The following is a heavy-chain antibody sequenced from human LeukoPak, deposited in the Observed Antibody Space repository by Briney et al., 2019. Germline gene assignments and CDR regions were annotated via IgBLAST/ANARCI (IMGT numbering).Heavy chain of an antibody. Sequence: GGSLRLSCVGSRFTFSSYGMHWVRQAPGEGLEWVAFIRYDGSNSYYIDSVKGRFTISRDNSKNTLYLQMNSLRAEDTAVYCCEGGGYDWPYYYGMDVWGQGTTVTVSS. V-gene: IGHV3-30*02. CDR1: RFTFSSYG. CDR2: IRYDGSNS. D-gene: IGHD5-12*01. CDR3: EGGGYDWPYYYGMDV. J-gene: IGHJ6*02.